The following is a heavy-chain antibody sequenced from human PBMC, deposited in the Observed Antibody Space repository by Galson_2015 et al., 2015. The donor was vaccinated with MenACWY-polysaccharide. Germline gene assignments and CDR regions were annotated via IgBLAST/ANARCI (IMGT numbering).Heavy chain of an antibody. CDR1: GYTFTDYY. CDR3: ATGGDVGVPGASAVFDI. D-gene: IGHD2-2*01. V-gene: IGHV1-69-2*01. J-gene: IGHJ3*02. Sequence: VKVSCKVSGYTFTDYYMHWVQQAPGKGLEWMGLVDPEDGETIYAQKFQGRFTITADTFTDTAYMEVSSLRSEDTAVYYCATGGDVGVPGASAVFDIWGQGTMVTVSS. CDR2: VDPEDGET.